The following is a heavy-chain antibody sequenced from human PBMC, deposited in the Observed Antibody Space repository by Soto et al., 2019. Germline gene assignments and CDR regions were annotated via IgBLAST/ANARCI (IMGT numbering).Heavy chain of an antibody. CDR3: AKDEGLL. CDR1: GFTFSSYG. CDR2: ISYDGSNK. V-gene: IGHV3-30*18. J-gene: IGHJ4*02. Sequence: GGSLRLSCAASGFTFSSYGMHWVRQAPGKGLEWVAVISYDGSNKYYADSVKGRFTISRDNSKNTLYLQMNSLRAEDTAVYYCAKDEGLLWGQGTLVTVSS.